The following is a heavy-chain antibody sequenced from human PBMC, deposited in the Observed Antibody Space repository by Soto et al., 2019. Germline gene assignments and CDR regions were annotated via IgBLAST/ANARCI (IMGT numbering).Heavy chain of an antibody. CDR2: IYYSGST. CDR3: ARKTTVVTKTQIDY. J-gene: IGHJ4*02. V-gene: IGHV4-39*01. D-gene: IGHD4-17*01. CDR1: GGSISSSSYY. Sequence: SETLSLTCTVSGGSISSSSYYWGWIRQPPGKGLEWIGSIYYSGSTYYNPSLKSRVTISVDTSKNQFSLKLSSVTAADTAVYYCARKTTVVTKTQIDYWGQGTLVTVSS.